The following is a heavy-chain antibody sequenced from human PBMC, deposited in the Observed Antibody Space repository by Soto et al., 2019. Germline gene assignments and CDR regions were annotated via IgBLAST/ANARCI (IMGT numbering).Heavy chain of an antibody. CDR3: ERGRSSGYYRPQPFDY. D-gene: IGHD3-22*01. V-gene: IGHV3-11*01. J-gene: IGHJ4*02. CDR1: GFTFSDY. Sequence: PGGSLRLSCAASGFTFSDYMSWIRQAPGKGLEWVSYISSSGSTIYYADSVKGRFTISRDNAKNSLYLQMNSLRAEDTAVYYCERGRSSGYYRPQPFDYWGQGTLVTVSS. CDR2: ISSSGSTI.